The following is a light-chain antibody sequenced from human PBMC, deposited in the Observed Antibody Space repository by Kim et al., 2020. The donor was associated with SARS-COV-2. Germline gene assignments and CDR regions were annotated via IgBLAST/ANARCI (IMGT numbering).Light chain of an antibody. CDR3: QQYGNSVT. CDR2: AAS. V-gene: IGKV3-20*01. J-gene: IGKJ4*01. Sequence: LSPGQRATLSCRASQSVSRNYLAWYQQRPGQTPRLLMYAASSRATGFPDRFSGSGSGTDFTLTISRLEPEDFAVYYCQQYGNSVTFGGGTKVDIK. CDR1: QSVSRNY.